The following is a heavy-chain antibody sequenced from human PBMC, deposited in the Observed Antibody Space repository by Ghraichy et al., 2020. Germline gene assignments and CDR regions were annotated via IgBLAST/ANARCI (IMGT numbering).Heavy chain of an antibody. CDR1: GFTFSDYW. J-gene: IGHJ5*02. D-gene: IGHD2-2*01. Sequence: GESLNISCAASGFTFSDYWMSWVRQAPGKGLEWVAYIKEDGSEKHYVDSVKGRFTISRDNAKNSLSVQMNSLRTEDTAVYYCARGLWAGHCTSASCHPNWFDPWGQGTLVTVSS. V-gene: IGHV3-7*01. CDR2: IKEDGSEK. CDR3: ARGLWAGHCTSASCHPNWFDP.